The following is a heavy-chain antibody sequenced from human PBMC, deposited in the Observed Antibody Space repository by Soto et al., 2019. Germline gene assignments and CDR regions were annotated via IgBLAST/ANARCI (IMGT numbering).Heavy chain of an antibody. Sequence: SETLSLTCAVQGGSFSGFFWTWSRQSPGKGLEWIGEINHSGRTNHNPSLKNRVTISVDTPKKQFSLNLSSVTAADTAVYYCARGSYYYDNSGYFHWGQGTPVTVS. CDR2: INHSGRT. D-gene: IGHD3-22*01. J-gene: IGHJ4*02. CDR1: GGSFSGFF. V-gene: IGHV4-34*01. CDR3: ARGSYYYDNSGYFH.